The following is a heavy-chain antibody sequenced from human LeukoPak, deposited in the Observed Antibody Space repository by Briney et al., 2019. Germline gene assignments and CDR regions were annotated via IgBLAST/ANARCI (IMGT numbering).Heavy chain of an antibody. CDR2: IIPIFGTA. V-gene: IGHV1-69*05. CDR3: ARVPCSSGSCYSGESLDNWFDP. Sequence: SVKVSCKASGGTFTSYAISWVRQAPGQGLEWMGRIIPIFGTANNAQKYQGRVAISTDESTSTAYMELSSRRSEDTAVYCCARVPCSSGSCYSGESLDNWFDPWGQGTLVTVSS. CDR1: GGTFTSYA. D-gene: IGHD2-15*01. J-gene: IGHJ5*02.